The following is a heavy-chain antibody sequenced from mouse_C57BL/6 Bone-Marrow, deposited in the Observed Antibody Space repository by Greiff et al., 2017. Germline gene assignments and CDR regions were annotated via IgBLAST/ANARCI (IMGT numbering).Heavy chain of an antibody. V-gene: IGHV1-55*01. J-gene: IGHJ1*03. CDR2: IYPGSGST. D-gene: IGHD2-5*01. Sequence: QVQLKQPGAELVKPGASVKMSCNASGYTFTSYWITWVKQRPGQGLEWIGDIYPGSGSTNYNEKFKSKATLTVDTSSSTAYMQLSSLTSEDSAVYYCARPYYSNYWYFDVWGTGTTVTVSA. CDR3: ARPYYSNYWYFDV. CDR1: GYTFTSYW.